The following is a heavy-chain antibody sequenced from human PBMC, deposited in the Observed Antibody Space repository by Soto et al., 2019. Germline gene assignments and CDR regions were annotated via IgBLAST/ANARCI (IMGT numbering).Heavy chain of an antibody. J-gene: IGHJ5*02. V-gene: IGHV4-39*07. D-gene: IGHD3-3*01. CDR3: ARGSPDDYYDFWSGYSRYRIRFDP. Sequence: SETLSLTCTVSGGSISSSSYYWSWIRQPPGKGLEWIGEINHSGSTNYNPSLKSRVTISVDTSKNQFSLKLSSVTAADTAVYYCARGSPDDYYDFWSGYSRYRIRFDPWGQGTLVTVPS. CDR1: GGSISSSSYY. CDR2: INHSGST.